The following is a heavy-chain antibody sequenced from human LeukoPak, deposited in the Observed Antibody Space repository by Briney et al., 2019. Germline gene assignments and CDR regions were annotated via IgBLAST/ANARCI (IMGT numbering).Heavy chain of an antibody. CDR2: ISYDGSNK. V-gene: IGHV3-30*03. CDR3: ARDLRWFGDPLWYFDL. D-gene: IGHD3-10*01. CDR1: GFTFSSYG. J-gene: IGHJ2*01. Sequence: GGSLRLSCAASGFTFSSYGMHWVRQAPGKGLEWVAVISYDGSNKYYADSVKGRFTISRDNSKNTLYLQMNSLRAEDTAVYYCARDLRWFGDPLWYFDLWGRGTLVTVSS.